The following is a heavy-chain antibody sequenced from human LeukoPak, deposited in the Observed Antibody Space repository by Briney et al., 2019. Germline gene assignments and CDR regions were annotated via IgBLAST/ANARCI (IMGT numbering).Heavy chain of an antibody. CDR3: ARVRFITIKDGMDV. CDR1: GFTFSSYG. V-gene: IGHV3-33*01. J-gene: IGHJ6*02. D-gene: IGHD3-10*01. Sequence: GRSLRLSCAASGFTFSSYGMHWVRQAPGKGLEWVAVIWYDGSNKYYADSVEGRFTISRDNSKNTLYLQMNSLRAEDTAVYYCARVRFITIKDGMDVWGQGTTVTVSS. CDR2: IWYDGSNK.